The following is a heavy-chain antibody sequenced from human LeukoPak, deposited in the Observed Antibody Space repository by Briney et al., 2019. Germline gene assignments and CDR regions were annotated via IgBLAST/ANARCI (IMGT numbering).Heavy chain of an antibody. CDR1: GFTFSSYA. Sequence: GGSLRLSCAASGFTFSSYAMSWVRQAPGKGLEWVSAISGSGGSTYYADSVKGRFTISRDNSKNTLYLQMNSLRAEDTAVYYWAKAYSASEQWLVQGFDYWGQGTLVTVSS. D-gene: IGHD6-19*01. J-gene: IGHJ4*02. CDR2: ISGSGGST. CDR3: AKAYSASEQWLVQGFDY. V-gene: IGHV3-23*01.